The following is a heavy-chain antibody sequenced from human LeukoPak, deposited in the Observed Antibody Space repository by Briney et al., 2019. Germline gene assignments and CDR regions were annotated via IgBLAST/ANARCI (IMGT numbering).Heavy chain of an antibody. CDR1: GVTFSSYA. J-gene: IGHJ4*02. V-gene: IGHV3-23*01. D-gene: IGHD2-21*02. CDR2: ISGSGGST. Sequence: PGGSLRLSCAASGVTFSSYAMSWVRQAPRKGLEWVSAISGSGGSTYYADSVKGRFTISRDNSKNTLYLQMNSLRAEDTAVYYCAKPVGYCGGDCYAFDYWGQGTLLTVSS. CDR3: AKPVGYCGGDCYAFDY.